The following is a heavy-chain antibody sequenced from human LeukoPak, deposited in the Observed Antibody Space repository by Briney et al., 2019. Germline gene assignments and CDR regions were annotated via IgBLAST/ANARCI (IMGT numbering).Heavy chain of an antibody. J-gene: IGHJ6*02. CDR2: IYYSGST. Sequence: PSETLSLTCTVSGGSISSSSYYWGWIRQPPGKGLEWIGSIYYSGSTYYNPSLKSRVTISVDTSKNQFSLKLSSVTAADTAVYYCARLVVPATYGMDVWGQGTTVTVSS. D-gene: IGHD2-2*01. CDR3: ARLVVPATYGMDV. V-gene: IGHV4-39*01. CDR1: GGSISSSSYY.